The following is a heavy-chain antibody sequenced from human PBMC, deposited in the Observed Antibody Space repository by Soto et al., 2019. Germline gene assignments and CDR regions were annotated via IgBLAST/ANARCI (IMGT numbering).Heavy chain of an antibody. CDR2: IYYSGST. D-gene: IGHD4-17*01. CDR1: GGSVSSGSYY. Sequence: SETLSLTCTVSGGSVSSGSYYWSWIRQPPGKGLEWIGYIYYSGSTNYNPSLKIRVTISVDTSKNQFSLKLSSVTAADTAVYYCAREPYYGGNSRNFHHCRQGTLVTVSS. V-gene: IGHV4-61*01. J-gene: IGHJ1*01. CDR3: AREPYYGGNSRNFHH.